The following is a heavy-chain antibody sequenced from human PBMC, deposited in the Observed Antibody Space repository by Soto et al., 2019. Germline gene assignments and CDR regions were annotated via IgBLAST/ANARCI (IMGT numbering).Heavy chain of an antibody. Sequence: SKTLSLSCTVSGGTISNDYWSCIRQPPGKGLEWMGYMYYSGSTKYNPSLKSRVTISVGTSNNQFFLKLNSVTAADTAVYFCTRVGVYYGEYPNFDFWCRGTFVTV. CDR3: TRVGVYYGEYPNFDF. CDR1: GGTISNDY. CDR2: MYYSGST. D-gene: IGHD3-10*01. V-gene: IGHV4-59*01. J-gene: IGHJ4*02.